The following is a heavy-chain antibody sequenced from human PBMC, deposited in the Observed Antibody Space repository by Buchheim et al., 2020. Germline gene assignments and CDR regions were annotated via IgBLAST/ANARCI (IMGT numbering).Heavy chain of an antibody. CDR1: GFTFNTYA. CDR3: AKDWSRLKVRGVIITRYFDY. D-gene: IGHD3-10*01. V-gene: IGHV3-23*01. CDR2: LSGSGGST. Sequence: EVQLLESGGGLVQPGGSLRLSCAASGFTFNTYAMSWVRQAPGKGLEWVSALSGSGGSTYYADYVKGRFTISRDNSKNTLYLQMNSLRAADTAVYFCAKDWSRLKVRGVIITRYFDYWGQGTL. J-gene: IGHJ4*02.